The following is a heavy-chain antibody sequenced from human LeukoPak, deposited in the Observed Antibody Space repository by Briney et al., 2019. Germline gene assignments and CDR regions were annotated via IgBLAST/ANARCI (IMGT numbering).Heavy chain of an antibody. CDR1: GGTFSSYA. J-gene: IGHJ4*02. CDR3: ARVGYCSGGSCYN. V-gene: IGHV1-69*04. CDR2: IIPILGIA. D-gene: IGHD2-15*01. Sequence: GASVKVSCKASGGTFSSYAISWVRQAPGQGLEWMGRIIPILGIANYAQKFQGRVTITADKSTSTAYMELSSLRSEDTAVYYCARVGYCSGGSCYNWGQGTLVTVSS.